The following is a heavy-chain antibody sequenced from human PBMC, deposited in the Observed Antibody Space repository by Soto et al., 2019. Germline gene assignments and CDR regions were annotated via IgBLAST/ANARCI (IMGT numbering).Heavy chain of an antibody. CDR1: GVTVNTNY. CDR2: IESGGSI. V-gene: IGHV3-53*01. Sequence: EVQLVESGGGLIQPGGSLRLSCAASGVTVNTNYMSWVHQSPGKGLEWVSLIESGGSIYYADSVKGRFTISRDNFKNTLSLQMNSLRVEDTAVYYCASTTVWKDAFEIWGQGTLVSVSS. CDR3: ASTTVWKDAFEI. J-gene: IGHJ3*02. D-gene: IGHD3-16*01.